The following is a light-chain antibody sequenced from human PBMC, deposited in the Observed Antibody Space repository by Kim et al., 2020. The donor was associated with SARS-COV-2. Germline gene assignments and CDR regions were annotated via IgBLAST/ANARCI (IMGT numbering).Light chain of an antibody. CDR1: SSDVGSYNL. CDR2: EID. CDR3: CSCAGSSTYV. J-gene: IGLJ1*01. V-gene: IGLV2-23*02. Sequence: QSITISCTGASSDVGSYNLVSWYQQHPGKAPKLMIYEIDKRPSGVSNRFSGSKSGNTASLTISGLQTEDEADYYCCSCAGSSTYVFGTGTKVTVL.